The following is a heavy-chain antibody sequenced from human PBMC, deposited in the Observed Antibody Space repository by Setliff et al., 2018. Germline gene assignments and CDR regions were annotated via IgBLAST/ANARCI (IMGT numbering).Heavy chain of an antibody. CDR1: GDSISGYF. J-gene: IGHJ4*02. Sequence: SETLSLTCIVSGDSISGYFWSWIRQAPGKGLEWIGYIQKRGSTTTKYNPSLGSRISMSIDTSKNQFSLQLSSVSDGDTAVYYCARDQFSSGWYGPPESYFDCWGQGTPVTVSS. CDR2: IQKRGSTTT. V-gene: IGHV4-59*01. CDR3: ARDQFSSGWYGPPESYFDC. D-gene: IGHD6-19*01.